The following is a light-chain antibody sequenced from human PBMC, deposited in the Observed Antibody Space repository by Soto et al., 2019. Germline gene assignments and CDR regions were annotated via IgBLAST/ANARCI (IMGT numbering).Light chain of an antibody. J-gene: IGKJ1*01. CDR1: QGIGNG. CDR2: VAS. Sequence: DIQMTQSPSSLSASVGDRVTITCRASQGIGNGLAWYQQKPGKAPKRLIYVASSLKSGVPSRFSGSGSGTQFTLPISSLQPEDFAPYSFLQHNSYPLVFGQGTKVEI. V-gene: IGKV1-17*01. CDR3: LQHNSYPLV.